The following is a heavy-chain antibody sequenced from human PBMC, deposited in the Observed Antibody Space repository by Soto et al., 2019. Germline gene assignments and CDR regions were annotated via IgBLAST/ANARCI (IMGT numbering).Heavy chain of an antibody. CDR1: GFTFSSHG. V-gene: IGHV3-33*01. CDR3: PAADCSGGACCSLDP. D-gene: IGHD2-15*01. CDR2: IWYDGSNK. Sequence: GGSLRLSCAASGFTFSSHGMHWVRQAPGKGLERVAVIWYDGSNKNYADSVKGRFTISRNNYKIMVFHHMNGLRLADPPSLYFPAADCSGGACCSLDPWGQGTMITASS. J-gene: IGHJ5*02.